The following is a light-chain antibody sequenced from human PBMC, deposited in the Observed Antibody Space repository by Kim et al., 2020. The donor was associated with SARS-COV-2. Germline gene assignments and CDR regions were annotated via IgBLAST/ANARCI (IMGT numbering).Light chain of an antibody. Sequence: NFMLTQPHSVSESPGKTVTISCTGSSGNIASNYAQWYQQRPASAPTTVIYEDNERPSGVPDRFSGSIDSSSNSASLTISGLKTEDEADYYCQSYDDSNRWVFGGGTQLTVL. V-gene: IGLV6-57*02. CDR3: QSYDDSNRWV. CDR2: EDN. J-gene: IGLJ3*02. CDR1: SGNIASNY.